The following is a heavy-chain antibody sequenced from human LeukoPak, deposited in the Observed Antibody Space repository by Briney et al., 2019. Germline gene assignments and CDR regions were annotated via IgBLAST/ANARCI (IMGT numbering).Heavy chain of an antibody. V-gene: IGHV4-34*01. CDR2: INHSGST. CDR3: ARGRIMITFGGVIVPPYYYYYYMDV. CDR1: GGSFSGYY. J-gene: IGHJ6*03. D-gene: IGHD3-16*02. Sequence: SETLSLTCAVYGGSFSGYYWSWIRQPPGKGLEWIGEINHSGSTNYNPSLKSRVTISVDTSKNQFSLKLSSVSAAGTAVYYCARGRIMITFGGVIVPPYYYYYYMDVWGKGTTVTVSS.